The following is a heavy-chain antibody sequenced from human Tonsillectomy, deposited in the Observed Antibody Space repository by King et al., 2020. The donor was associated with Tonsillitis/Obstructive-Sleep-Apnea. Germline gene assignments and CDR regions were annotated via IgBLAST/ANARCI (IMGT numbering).Heavy chain of an antibody. D-gene: IGHD2-21*02. CDR2: IYYNGDT. J-gene: IGHJ6*03. Sequence: QLQESGPGLVKPSETLSLTCSVSVGSISSRDYYWGWIRQPPGKGLEWIACIYYNGDTYYNPSLESRVTISVDTSKNQFSLKLSPVTAADTYVYYCARHAPDSNSYHFMDVWGKGTTVTVSS. CDR1: VGSISSRDYY. V-gene: IGHV4-39*01. CDR3: ARHAPDSNSYHFMDV.